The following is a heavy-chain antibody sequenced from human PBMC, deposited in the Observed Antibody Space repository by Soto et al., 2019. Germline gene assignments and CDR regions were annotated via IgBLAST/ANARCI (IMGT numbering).Heavy chain of an antibody. Sequence: PGESLKIFCNVSGYSFSNYWVSWVGQRPGKGLEWMGIVFPGDSDTTYSPSFRGQVTISADKSISAAYLQWSSLKASDTAMYYCARQEGAPVLFYYGMDVWGQGTTVTVSS. D-gene: IGHD1-26*01. V-gene: IGHV5-51*01. CDR1: GYSFSNYW. CDR3: ARQEGAPVLFYYGMDV. J-gene: IGHJ6*02. CDR2: VFPGDSDT.